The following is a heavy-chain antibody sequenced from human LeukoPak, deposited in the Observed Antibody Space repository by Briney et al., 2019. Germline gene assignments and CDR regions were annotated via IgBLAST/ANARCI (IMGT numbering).Heavy chain of an antibody. CDR1: GGTFHSYI. V-gene: IGHV1-69*13. Sequence: GASVTVSCKASGGTFHSYIVTWVRQAPGQGLQWMGGIFPIIGTANYAQKFQGRVTITADDSTSTAYMELRSLRSEDTAIYYCARDQRPSCLGGICYSGDYWGQGTLVTVTS. J-gene: IGHJ4*02. CDR3: ARDQRPSCLGGICYSGDY. CDR2: IFPIIGTA. D-gene: IGHD2-15*01.